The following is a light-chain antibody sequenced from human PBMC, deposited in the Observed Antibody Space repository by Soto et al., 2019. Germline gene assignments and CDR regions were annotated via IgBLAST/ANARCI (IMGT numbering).Light chain of an antibody. CDR2: SNN. Sequence: QSVLTQPSSASGSPGQRVTISCSGSSSNIGNNFVKWYQQFPGTAPKLLIYSNNQRPSGVPDRFSGSKSGTSASLAISGLQFEDEPNYYCASWDDSLNVYAFGTGTKPTAL. V-gene: IGLV1-44*01. J-gene: IGLJ1*01. CDR1: SSNIGNNF. CDR3: ASWDDSLNVYA.